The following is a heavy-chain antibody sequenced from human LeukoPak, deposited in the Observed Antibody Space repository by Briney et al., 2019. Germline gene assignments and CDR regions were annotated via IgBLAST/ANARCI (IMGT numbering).Heavy chain of an antibody. CDR3: ARGEMVYAIQAYNWFDP. V-gene: IGHV4-34*01. CDR1: GGSFSGYY. D-gene: IGHD2-8*01. CDR2: INHSGST. Sequence: SETLSLTCAVYGGSFSGYYWSWIRQPPGKGLEWIGEINHSGSTNYNPSLKSRATISVDTSKNQFSLKLSSVTAADTAVYYCARGEMVYAIQAYNWFDPWGQGTLVTVSS. J-gene: IGHJ5*02.